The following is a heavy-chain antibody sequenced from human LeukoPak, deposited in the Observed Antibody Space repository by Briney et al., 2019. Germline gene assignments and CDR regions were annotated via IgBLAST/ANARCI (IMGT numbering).Heavy chain of an antibody. Sequence: GGTLRLSCAASGFTFSNYGMSWVRQAPGKGLEWVSAISGSGGSTYYADSVKGRFTISRDNSKNTLYLQMNSLRAEDTAVYYCAKDLRPGRESYFDYWGQGTLVTVSS. CDR1: GFTFSNYG. CDR2: ISGSGGST. CDR3: AKDLRPGRESYFDY. J-gene: IGHJ4*02. V-gene: IGHV3-23*01. D-gene: IGHD3-10*01.